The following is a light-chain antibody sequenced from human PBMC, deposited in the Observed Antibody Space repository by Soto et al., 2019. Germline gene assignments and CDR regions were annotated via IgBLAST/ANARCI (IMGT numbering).Light chain of an antibody. V-gene: IGKV3-11*01. CDR1: QSVSKY. CDR3: QHRSNWPIT. CDR2: DAS. Sequence: EIVLTQSPATLSLSPGERVTLSCRTSQSVSKYFAWYQQKPGRAPRLLIYDASSRATGIPARFIGSGSGTDFPLTISSLETEDFAIYYCQHRSNWPITFGQGTRLEIK. J-gene: IGKJ5*01.